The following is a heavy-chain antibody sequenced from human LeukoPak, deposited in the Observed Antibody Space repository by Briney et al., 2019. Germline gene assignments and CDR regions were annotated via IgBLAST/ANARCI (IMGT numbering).Heavy chain of an antibody. CDR1: GFTFSSYS. D-gene: IGHD2-2*02. CDR3: ARVYSRPLTTYCSSTSCYTWRRRGSYYYYMDV. V-gene: IGHV3-48*04. J-gene: IGHJ6*03. Sequence: GGSLRLSCAASGFTFSSYSMNWVRQAPGKGLEWVSYISSSSSTIYYADSVKGRFTISRDNDKNSLYLQMNRLRAEATAVYYCARVYSRPLTTYCSSTSCYTWRRRGSYYYYMDVWGKGTTVTVSS. CDR2: ISSSSSTI.